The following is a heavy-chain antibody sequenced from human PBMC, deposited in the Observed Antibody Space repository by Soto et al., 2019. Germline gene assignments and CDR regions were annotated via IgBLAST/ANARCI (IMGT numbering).Heavy chain of an antibody. Sequence: QVQLQESGPGLVKPSQTLSLTCTVSGGSISSGGYYWSWIRQHPGKGLEWIGYIYYSGSTYYNPSLKSRVTVSVDTSKHQFSLKLSSVTAADTAVYSCATVVRGWYFDLWGPGTLVTVSS. V-gene: IGHV4-31*03. J-gene: IGHJ2*01. CDR1: GGSISSGGYY. CDR2: IYYSGST. CDR3: ATVVRGWYFDL.